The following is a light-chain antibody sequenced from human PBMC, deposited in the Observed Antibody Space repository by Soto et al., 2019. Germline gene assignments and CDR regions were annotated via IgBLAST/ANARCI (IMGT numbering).Light chain of an antibody. J-gene: IGLJ3*02. Sequence: QSVLTQPPSVSAAPGQTVTISCSGSSSNIGNNYVSWYQQLPGTAPKLLIYDNNKRPSGIPDRFSGSKSGTSATLGITGLQTGDEADYYCGTWDSSLSVWVFDGGTKLTVL. CDR1: SSNIGNNY. CDR3: GTWDSSLSVWV. V-gene: IGLV1-51*01. CDR2: DNN.